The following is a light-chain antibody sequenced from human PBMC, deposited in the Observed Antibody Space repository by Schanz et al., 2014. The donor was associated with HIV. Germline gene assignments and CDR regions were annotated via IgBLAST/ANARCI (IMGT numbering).Light chain of an antibody. V-gene: IGKV3-20*01. CDR1: QRLSSSY. CDR3: QYFGNSGGT. CDR2: ATT. J-gene: IGKJ4*01. Sequence: EIVLTQSPGSLSLSPGGRATLSCGASQRLSSSYLAWYQQKRDQPPRLVIYATTTRAAGIPDRFSGTGSGTDFTLTISRLEPEDLAEYYCQYFGNSGGTFGGGTKVEIK.